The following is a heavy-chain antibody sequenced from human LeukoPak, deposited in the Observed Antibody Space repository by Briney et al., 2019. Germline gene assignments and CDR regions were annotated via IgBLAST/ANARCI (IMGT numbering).Heavy chain of an antibody. J-gene: IGHJ4*02. CDR3: ARPRGSSGRGDFDY. CDR1: GYTFTTYS. V-gene: IGHV1-18*01. Sequence: ASVQVSCKASGYTFTTYSISWVRQAPGQGREGMGWINAYNGNTNYAQKLQGSVTMTTDTSTSTAYMELRSLRSDDTAVYYCARPRGSSGRGDFDYWGQGTLVTVSS. D-gene: IGHD6-19*01. CDR2: INAYNGNT.